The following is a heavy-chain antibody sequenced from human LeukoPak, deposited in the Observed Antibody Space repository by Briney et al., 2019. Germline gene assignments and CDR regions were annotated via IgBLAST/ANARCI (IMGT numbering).Heavy chain of an antibody. D-gene: IGHD3-22*01. CDR2: ISGSGGST. CDR1: GFTFSSYA. J-gene: IGHJ3*02. Sequence: GGSLRLSCAASGFTFSSYAMSWVRQAPGKGLEWVSAISGSGGSTYYADSVKGRFTISRDNAKNSLYLQMNSLRAEDTAVYYCARDIFIADYYDSSGMRAFDIWGQGTMVTVSS. V-gene: IGHV3-23*01. CDR3: ARDIFIADYYDSSGMRAFDI.